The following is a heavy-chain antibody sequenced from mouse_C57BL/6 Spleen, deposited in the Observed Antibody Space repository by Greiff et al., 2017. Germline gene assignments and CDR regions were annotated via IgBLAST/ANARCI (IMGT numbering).Heavy chain of an antibody. J-gene: IGHJ3*01. D-gene: IGHD2-3*01. Sequence: EVQLQESGPGLVKPSQSLSLTCSVTGYSITSGYYWNWIRQFPGNKLEWMGYISYAGSNNYNPSLKNRISITRDTSKSQFFLKLNSVTNEDTATYYCAREDGYYWFAYWGQGTLVTVSA. CDR3: AREDGYYWFAY. V-gene: IGHV3-6*01. CDR1: GYSITSGYY. CDR2: ISYAGSN.